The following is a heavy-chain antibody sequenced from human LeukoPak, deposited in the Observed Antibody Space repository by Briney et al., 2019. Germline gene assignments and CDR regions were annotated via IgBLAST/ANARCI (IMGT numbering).Heavy chain of an antibody. J-gene: IGHJ3*02. Sequence: GASVTVSFKASGGTFISYAISWVRQAPGQGLEWMGGIIPIFGTANYAQKFQGRVTITTDESTSTAYMELSSLRSEDTAVYYCARGYSSSSQYAFDIWGQGTMVTVSS. CDR1: GGTFISYA. CDR2: IIPIFGTA. D-gene: IGHD6-6*01. CDR3: ARGYSSSSQYAFDI. V-gene: IGHV1-69*05.